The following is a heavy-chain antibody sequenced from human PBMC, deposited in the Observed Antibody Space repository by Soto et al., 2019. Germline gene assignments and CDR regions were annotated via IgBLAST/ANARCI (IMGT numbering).Heavy chain of an antibody. D-gene: IGHD6-13*01. J-gene: IGHJ5*02. CDR1: GGSISSGGYY. Sequence: KTSETLSLTCTVSGGSISSGGYYWSWIRQHPGKGLEWIGYIYYSGSTYYNPSLKSRVTISVDTSKNQFSLKLSSVTAADTAVYYCARAAAGTAWFDPWGQGTLVTVSS. CDR3: ARAAAGTAWFDP. CDR2: IYYSGST. V-gene: IGHV4-31*03.